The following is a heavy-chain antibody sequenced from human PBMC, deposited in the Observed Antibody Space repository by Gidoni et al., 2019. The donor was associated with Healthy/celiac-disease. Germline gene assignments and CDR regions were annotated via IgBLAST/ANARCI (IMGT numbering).Heavy chain of an antibody. D-gene: IGHD4-17*01. Sequence: QVQLVESGGGVVQPGRSLRLSCAASGFTFSSYAMHWVRQAPGKGLEWVAVISYDGSNKYYADSVKGRFTISRDNSKNTLYLQMNSLRAEDTAVYYCARGYRATVSSRGEYFQHWGQGTLVTVSS. CDR2: ISYDGSNK. CDR3: ARGYRATVSSRGEYFQH. CDR1: GFTFSSYA. V-gene: IGHV3-30-3*01. J-gene: IGHJ1*01.